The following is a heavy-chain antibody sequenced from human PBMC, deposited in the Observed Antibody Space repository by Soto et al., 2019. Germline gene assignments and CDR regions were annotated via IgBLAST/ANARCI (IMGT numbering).Heavy chain of an antibody. D-gene: IGHD3-22*01. Sequence: QVQLVQSGAEVKKPGASVKVSCKASGYTFTSYGISWVRQAPGQGLEWMGWISAYNGNTNYAQKLQGRVTMTTDTSTSTAYRELRRLRSDDTAVYYCARDGYYDSSGYYLNDYWGQGTLVTVSS. CDR2: ISAYNGNT. J-gene: IGHJ4*02. CDR1: GYTFTSYG. V-gene: IGHV1-18*01. CDR3: ARDGYYDSSGYYLNDY.